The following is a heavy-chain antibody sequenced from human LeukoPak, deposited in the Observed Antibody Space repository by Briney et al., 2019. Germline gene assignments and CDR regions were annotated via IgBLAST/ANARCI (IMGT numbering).Heavy chain of an antibody. CDR2: IYYSGST. CDR3: AREIPLFYDSSGYVDY. CDR1: GGSISSHY. V-gene: IGHV4-59*11. Sequence: SETLSLTCTVSGGSISSHYWSWIRQPPGKGLEWIGYIYYSGSTNYNPSLKSRVTMSVDTSKNQFSLKLSSVTAADTAVFYCAREIPLFYDSSGYVDYWGQGTLVTVSS. D-gene: IGHD3-22*01. J-gene: IGHJ4*02.